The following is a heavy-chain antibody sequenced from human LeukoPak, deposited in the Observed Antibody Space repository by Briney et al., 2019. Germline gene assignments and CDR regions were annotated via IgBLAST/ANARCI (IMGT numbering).Heavy chain of an antibody. CDR3: ASGRYYYDTSGYYSPLDY. CDR2: IYSGGST. V-gene: IGHV3-66*02. Sequence: GGSLRLSCAASGFTFSSYTMNWVRQAPGKGLEWVSVIYSGGSTYYADSVKGRFTISRDNSKNTLYLQMNSLRAEDTAVYYCASGRYYYDTSGYYSPLDYWGQGTLVTVSS. D-gene: IGHD3-22*01. J-gene: IGHJ4*02. CDR1: GFTFSSYT.